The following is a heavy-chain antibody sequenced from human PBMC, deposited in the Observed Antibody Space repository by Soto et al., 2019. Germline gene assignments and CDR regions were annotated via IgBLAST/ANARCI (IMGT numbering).Heavy chain of an antibody. Sequence: SETLSLTCTVSGGSVSSGSYYWSWIRQPPGKGLEWIGYIYYSGSTNYNPSLKSRVTISVDTSKNQFSLKLSSVTAADTAVYYCARDRRDYGGRTYGMDVWGQGTTVTVSS. V-gene: IGHV4-61*01. CDR1: GGSVSSGSYY. CDR3: ARDRRDYGGRTYGMDV. D-gene: IGHD4-17*01. CDR2: IYYSGST. J-gene: IGHJ6*02.